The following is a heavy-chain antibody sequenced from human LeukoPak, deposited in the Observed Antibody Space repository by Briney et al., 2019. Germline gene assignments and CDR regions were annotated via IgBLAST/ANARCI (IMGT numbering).Heavy chain of an antibody. Sequence: SGPTLVNPTQTLTLTCTFSGFSLTTGGVGVGWIRQPPGKALEWLALIYWNDHKPYSPALRSRLTVTKDTSKNQVVLTMTNMDPVDTATYYCAHSYDTGGNYYSRFDNWGQGTLVTVSS. J-gene: IGHJ4*02. CDR1: GFSLTTGGVG. CDR2: IYWNDHK. V-gene: IGHV2-5*01. CDR3: AHSYDTGGNYYSRFDN. D-gene: IGHD3-22*01.